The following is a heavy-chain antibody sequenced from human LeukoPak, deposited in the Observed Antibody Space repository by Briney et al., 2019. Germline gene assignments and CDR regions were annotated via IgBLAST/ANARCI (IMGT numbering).Heavy chain of an antibody. CDR1: GFIFSRYG. CDR2: IRFDGSDN. Sequence: LAGGSLRLSCAASGFIFSRYGMHWVRQAPGKGLEWLAFIRFDGSDNYYADSVKGRFTISRDNSKNTLYLQMNSLRAEDTAIYYCAKNGDRGAYCTGGTCYPYFYYYMDVWGKGTTVTI. V-gene: IGHV3-30*02. CDR3: AKNGDRGAYCTGGTCYPYFYYYMDV. J-gene: IGHJ6*03. D-gene: IGHD2-15*01.